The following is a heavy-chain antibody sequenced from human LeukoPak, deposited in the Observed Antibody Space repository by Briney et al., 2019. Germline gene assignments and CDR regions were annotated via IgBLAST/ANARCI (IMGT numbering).Heavy chain of an antibody. CDR3: AKSYYYGLVDI. CDR2: IFYSGST. V-gene: IGHV4-39*07. Sequence: SETLSLTCTVSGGSISTSNYYWGWIRQPPGKGLEWIGNIFYSGSTYYSPSLKSRVTISLDTSRNQFSLKLNSVTAADTAVYYCAKSYYYGLVDIWGQGTMVTVSS. D-gene: IGHD3-10*01. J-gene: IGHJ3*02. CDR1: GGSISTSNYY.